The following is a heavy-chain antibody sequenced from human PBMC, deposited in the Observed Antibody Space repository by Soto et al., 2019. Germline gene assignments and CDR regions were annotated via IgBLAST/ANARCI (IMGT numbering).Heavy chain of an antibody. D-gene: IGHD4-17*01. CDR2: MNPNSGNT. Sequence: ASVKVSCKASGYTFTSYDINWVRQATGQGLEWMGWMNPNSGNTGYAQKFQGRVTMTRNTSISTAYMELSSLRSEDTAVYYCARANYGDQNYYYYYMDVWGKGTTVTVSS. CDR1: GYTFTSYD. V-gene: IGHV1-8*01. CDR3: ARANYGDQNYYYYYMDV. J-gene: IGHJ6*03.